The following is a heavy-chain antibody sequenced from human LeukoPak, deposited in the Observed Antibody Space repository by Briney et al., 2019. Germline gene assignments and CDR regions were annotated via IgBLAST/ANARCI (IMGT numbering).Heavy chain of an antibody. Sequence: SVKVSCKASGYTFTSYGISWVRQAPGQGLEWMGRIIPILGIANYAQKFQGRVTITANKSTSTAYMELSSLRSEDTAVYYCARGTIVVVPNYYYYGMDVWGQGTTVTVSS. CDR3: ARGTIVVVPNYYYYGMDV. D-gene: IGHD2-2*01. CDR1: GYTFTSYG. J-gene: IGHJ6*02. CDR2: IIPILGIA. V-gene: IGHV1-69*04.